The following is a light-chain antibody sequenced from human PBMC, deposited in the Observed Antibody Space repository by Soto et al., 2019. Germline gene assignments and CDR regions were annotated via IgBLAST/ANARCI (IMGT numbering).Light chain of an antibody. J-gene: IGLJ1*01. CDR1: SSDVGGYNY. CDR2: EVN. V-gene: IGLV2-8*01. Sequence: QSALTQPPSASGSPGQSVTISCTGTSSDVGGYNYVSWYQQHPGKAPKLMISEVNKRPSGVPDRFSGSKSGNTASLTVSGLQAGDEADYYCSSYAGGPYVFGTGTKLTVL. CDR3: SSYAGGPYV.